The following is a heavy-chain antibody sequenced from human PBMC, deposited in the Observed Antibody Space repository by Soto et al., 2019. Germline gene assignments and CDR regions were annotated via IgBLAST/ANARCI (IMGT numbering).Heavy chain of an antibody. CDR3: AREHKRNKHYSSSSEKTNWFDP. V-gene: IGHV1-18*01. CDR2: ISAYNGNT. CDR1: GYTFTSYG. D-gene: IGHD6-6*01. J-gene: IGHJ5*02. Sequence: GASVKVSCKASGYTFTSYGISWVRQAPGQGLEWMGWISAYNGNTSYAQKFQGRVTMTRDTSTSTVYMELSSLRSEDTSVYYCAREHKRNKHYSSSSEKTNWFDPWGQGTLVTVSS.